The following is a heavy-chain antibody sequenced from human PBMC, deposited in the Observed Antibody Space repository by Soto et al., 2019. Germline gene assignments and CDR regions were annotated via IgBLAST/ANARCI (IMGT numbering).Heavy chain of an antibody. CDR2: IYYSGST. D-gene: IGHD3-22*01. Sequence: QVQLQESGPGLVKPSETLSLTCTVSGGSISSYYWSWIRQPPGKGLEWIGYIYYSGSTNYNPSLKSRVTISVDTSKNQFSLKLSSVTAADTAVYYCARFDYYDSSGYLDFGPKWGRGTLVTVSS. J-gene: IGHJ4*02. CDR3: ARFDYYDSSGYLDFGPK. V-gene: IGHV4-59*01. CDR1: GGSISSYY.